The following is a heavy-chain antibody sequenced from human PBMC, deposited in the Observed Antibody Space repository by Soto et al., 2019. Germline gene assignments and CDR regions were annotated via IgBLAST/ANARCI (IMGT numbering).Heavy chain of an antibody. Sequence: GASVKFSCKASGYTFTSYYMHWVRQAPGQGLEWMGIINPSGGSTSYAQKFLGRVTMTRDTSTSTVYMELSSLRSEDTAVYYCARDGNYYGMDVWGQGTTVTVSS. J-gene: IGHJ6*02. CDR1: GYTFTSYY. CDR2: INPSGGST. V-gene: IGHV1-46*01. CDR3: ARDGNYYGMDV.